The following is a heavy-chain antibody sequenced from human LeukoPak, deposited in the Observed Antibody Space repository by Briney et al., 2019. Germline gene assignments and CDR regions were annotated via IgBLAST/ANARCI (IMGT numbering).Heavy chain of an antibody. CDR1: GYTFTGYY. V-gene: IGHV1-2*02. D-gene: IGHD2-15*01. CDR2: INPNSGGT. Sequence: ASVKVSCKASGYTFTGYYMHWVRQAPGQGLEWMGWINPNSGGTNYAQKFQGRVTMTRDTSISTAYMELSRLGSDDTAVYYCARDPPSGGCSGGSCYSGYLDVWGKGTTVTVSS. CDR3: ARDPPSGGCSGGSCYSGYLDV. J-gene: IGHJ6*03.